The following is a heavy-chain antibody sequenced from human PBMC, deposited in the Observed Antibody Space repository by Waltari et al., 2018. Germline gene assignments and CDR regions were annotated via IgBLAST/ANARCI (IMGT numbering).Heavy chain of an antibody. J-gene: IGHJ6*02. Sequence: QVQLVQSGAEVKKPGSSVKVSCKASGGTFSSYAISWVRQAPGQGLEWMGWINPNSGNTGYAQKFQGRVTITRNTSISTAYMELSSLRSEDTAVYYCARGMEGMDVWGQGTTVTVSS. V-gene: IGHV1-8*03. CDR1: GGTFSSYA. D-gene: IGHD1-1*01. CDR2: INPNSGNT. CDR3: ARGMEGMDV.